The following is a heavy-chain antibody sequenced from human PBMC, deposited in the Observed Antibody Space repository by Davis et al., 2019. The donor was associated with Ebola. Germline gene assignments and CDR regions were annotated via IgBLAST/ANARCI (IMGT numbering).Heavy chain of an antibody. J-gene: IGHJ5*02. Sequence: SETLSLTCSVSGGSVGSDYWSWIRQAPGKGLEWIGEIDHSGSTNYNPSLKSRVTISVDTSKNQFSLKLSSVTAADTAVYYCARPDSSSGWTNWFDPWGQGTLVTVSS. CDR1: GGSVGSDY. V-gene: IGHV4-34*01. CDR3: ARPDSSSGWTNWFDP. D-gene: IGHD6-19*01. CDR2: IDHSGST.